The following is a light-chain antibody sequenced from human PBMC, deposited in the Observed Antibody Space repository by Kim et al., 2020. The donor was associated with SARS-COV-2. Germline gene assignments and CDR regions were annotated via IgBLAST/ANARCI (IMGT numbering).Light chain of an antibody. Sequence: GQSITISFTGTSRDVGRYNYVSWYQHHPGQAPKLMIYHVSNRPSGISNRFSGSKSGNTASLSISGLQSEDEADYYCSSFTSSSTLVFGGGTQLTVL. CDR1: SRDVGRYNY. V-gene: IGLV2-14*03. CDR3: SSFTSSSTLV. J-gene: IGLJ3*02. CDR2: HVS.